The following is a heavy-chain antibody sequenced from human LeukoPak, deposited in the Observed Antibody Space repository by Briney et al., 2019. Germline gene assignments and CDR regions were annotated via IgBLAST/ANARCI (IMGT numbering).Heavy chain of an antibody. Sequence: GASVKVSCKTSGGSFSSFAISWVRQAPGQGLEWMGRIIPLLDVTNYAQKFQGRVAITADKSTSTAYMELSSLRSDDTAVYYCARGPQGLFDNWGQGTLVTASS. V-gene: IGHV1-69*04. J-gene: IGHJ4*02. CDR1: GGSFSSFA. CDR2: IIPLLDVT. CDR3: ARGPQGLFDN.